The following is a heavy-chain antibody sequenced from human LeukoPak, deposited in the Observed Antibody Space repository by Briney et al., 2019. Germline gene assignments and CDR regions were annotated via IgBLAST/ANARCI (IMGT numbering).Heavy chain of an antibody. CDR3: AKDGVRGSSWYYYYYYTDV. CDR2: ISYDGSNK. Sequence: PGGSLRLSCAASGFTFSSYGMHWVRQAPGKGLEWVAVISYDGSNKYYADSVKGRFTISRDNSKNTLYLQMNSLRAEDTAVYYCAKDGVRGSSWYYYYYYTDVWGKGTTVTVSS. V-gene: IGHV3-30*18. CDR1: GFTFSSYG. D-gene: IGHD6-13*01. J-gene: IGHJ6*03.